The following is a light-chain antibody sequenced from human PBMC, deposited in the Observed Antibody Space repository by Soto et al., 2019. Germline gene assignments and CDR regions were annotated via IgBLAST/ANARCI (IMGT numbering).Light chain of an antibody. J-gene: IGLJ1*01. CDR1: SSNIGAGYE. Sequence: QSVRTQPPSVSEAPGQRVTISWTGSSSNIGAGYEAHWYQQVPGTAPKLLIYENNNRPSGVPDRFSGSKSGTSASLAITGLQAEDEAEYYCQSYDSSLSGYVFGTGTKLTVL. CDR3: QSYDSSLSGYV. V-gene: IGLV1-40*01. CDR2: ENN.